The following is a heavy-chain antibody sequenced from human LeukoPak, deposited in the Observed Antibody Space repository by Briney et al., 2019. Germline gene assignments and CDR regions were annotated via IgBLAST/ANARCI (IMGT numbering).Heavy chain of an antibody. Sequence: ASVKVSCKASVYTFTGYYMHWVRQAPGQGLEWMGWINPNSGGTNYAQKFQGRVTMTRDTSISTAYMELSRLRSDDTAVYYCARLTEGYCSSTSCFDAFDIWGQGTMVTVSS. D-gene: IGHD2-2*01. J-gene: IGHJ3*02. CDR2: INPNSGGT. V-gene: IGHV1-2*02. CDR3: ARLTEGYCSSTSCFDAFDI. CDR1: VYTFTGYY.